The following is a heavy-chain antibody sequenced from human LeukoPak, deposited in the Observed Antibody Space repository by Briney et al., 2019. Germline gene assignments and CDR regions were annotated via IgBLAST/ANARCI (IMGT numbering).Heavy chain of an antibody. V-gene: IGHV1-46*01. J-gene: IGHJ6*03. Sequence: ASVKVSCKASGYTFTSYYIHLVRQAPGQGLGWMGIMNPSGGSTNYAQKVQGRVTMTRDTSTSSVYMELSRLRSDDTAVYYCARGPRITLVRGGQWYFYMDVWGKGTTVTVSS. D-gene: IGHD3-10*01. CDR1: GYTFTSYY. CDR2: MNPSGGST. CDR3: ARGPRITLVRGGQWYFYMDV.